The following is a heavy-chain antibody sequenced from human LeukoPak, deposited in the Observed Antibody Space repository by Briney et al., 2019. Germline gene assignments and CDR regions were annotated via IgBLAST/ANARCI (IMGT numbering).Heavy chain of an antibody. CDR2: IRYDGSNK. Sequence: PGGSLRLSCAASGFTFSSYGMHWVRQAPGKGLEWVAFIRYDGSNKYYADSVKGRFTISRDNSKNTLYLQMNSLRAEDTALYYCARDRQLLDRALDIWGQGTMVTVSS. V-gene: IGHV3-30*02. CDR1: GFTFSSYG. CDR3: ARDRQLLDRALDI. J-gene: IGHJ3*02. D-gene: IGHD2-2*01.